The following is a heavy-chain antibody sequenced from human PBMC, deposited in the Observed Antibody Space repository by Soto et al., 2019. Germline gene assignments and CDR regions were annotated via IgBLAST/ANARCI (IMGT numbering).Heavy chain of an antibody. CDR1: GLTVRSNY. CDR3: AGEVGSGGWYYYYFGMDA. CDR2: IFSGGST. V-gene: IGHV3-53*02. Sequence: EVQPVETGGGLIQPGGSLRLSCAASGLTVRSNYMSWVRQAPGKGLEWVSLIFSGGSTYYADSVKGRFTISRDNSKNMVYLQMNSLRAEDTAVYYCAGEVGSGGWYYYYFGMDAWGQGTTVTVSS. D-gene: IGHD6-19*01. J-gene: IGHJ6*02.